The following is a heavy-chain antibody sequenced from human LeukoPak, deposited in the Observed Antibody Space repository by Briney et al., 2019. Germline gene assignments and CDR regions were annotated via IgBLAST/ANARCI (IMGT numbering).Heavy chain of an antibody. V-gene: IGHV4-34*01. J-gene: IGHJ4*02. Sequence: SETLSLTCTVSGGSISSYYWSWIRQPPGKGLEWIGEINHSGSTNYNPSLKSRVTISVDTSKNQFSLKLSSVTAADTAVYYCARGPGSIDYWGQGTLVTVSS. CDR2: INHSGST. CDR1: GGSISSYY. CDR3: ARGPGSIDY.